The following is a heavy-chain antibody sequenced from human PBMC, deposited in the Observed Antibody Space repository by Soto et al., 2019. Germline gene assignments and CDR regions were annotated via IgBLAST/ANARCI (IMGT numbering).Heavy chain of an antibody. V-gene: IGHV3-30*03. CDR3: ARRQAVAGTGYYFDY. CDR2: ISDDGTET. J-gene: IGHJ4*02. CDR1: GFIFSDFG. Sequence: GGSLRLSCAASGFIFSDFGMHWVRQIPGRGLEWVADISDDGTETHYSDSVKGRFTISRDNNKNTLYLQVSSLSVEDTAVYYCARRQAVAGTGYYFDYWGQGTLVTVSS. D-gene: IGHD6-19*01.